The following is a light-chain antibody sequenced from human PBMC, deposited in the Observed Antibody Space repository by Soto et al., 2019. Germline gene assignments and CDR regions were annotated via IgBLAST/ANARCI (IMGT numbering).Light chain of an antibody. CDR1: QSIGSN. CDR3: QPYNNWPYT. V-gene: IGKV3-15*01. Sequence: EIVMTQSPATLSASPGERAPISCRASQSIGSNLAWYQQKPGQAPRLLIYDASTRATGIPASFSGSGSGTEFTLTIRSLQSEDSAVYYCQPYNNWPYTFGKGTK. J-gene: IGKJ2*01. CDR2: DAS.